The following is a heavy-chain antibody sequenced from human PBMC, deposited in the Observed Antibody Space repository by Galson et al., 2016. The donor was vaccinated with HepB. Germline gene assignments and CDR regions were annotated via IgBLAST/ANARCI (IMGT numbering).Heavy chain of an antibody. CDR2: INEDGSVT. D-gene: IGHD6-19*01. CDR1: GFPFRSYW. CDR3: ARGAYNSGLFYFDY. Sequence: SLRLSCAVSGFPFRSYWMHWVRQTPGKGPVWVSRINEDGSVTNYADSVKGRFTISRDNAKNTLFLQMNSLRAEDTAVYYCARGAYNSGLFYFDYWGQGTLVTVSS. J-gene: IGHJ4*02. V-gene: IGHV3-74*01.